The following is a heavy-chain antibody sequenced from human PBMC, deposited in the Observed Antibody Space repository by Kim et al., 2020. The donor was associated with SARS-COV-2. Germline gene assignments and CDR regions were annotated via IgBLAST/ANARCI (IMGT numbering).Heavy chain of an antibody. V-gene: IGHV4-4*02. CDR1: GGSISSSNW. CDR3: ASKPYYYDSSGYLDY. D-gene: IGHD3-22*01. J-gene: IGHJ4*02. Sequence: SETLSLTCAVSGGSISSSNWWSWVRQPPGKGLEWIGEIYHSGSTNYNPSLKSRVTISVDKSKNQFSLKLSSVTAADTAVYYCASKPYYYDSSGYLDYWGQGTLVTVSS. CDR2: IYHSGST.